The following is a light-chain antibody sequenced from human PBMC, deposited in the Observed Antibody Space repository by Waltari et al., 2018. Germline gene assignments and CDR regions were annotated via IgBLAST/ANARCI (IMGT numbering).Light chain of an antibody. V-gene: IGLV2-14*03. CDR2: DVS. J-gene: IGLJ2*01. CDR1: SSHVGGYGY. Sequence: QSALTQPASVSGSPGQAITISCTGTSSHVGGYGYVSWYQQHPGKAPKLIIYDVSNRPSGVSSRFSGSKFGNTASLTISGLQADDEADYYCNSYTSSSSLFGGGTRLTVL. CDR3: NSYTSSSSL.